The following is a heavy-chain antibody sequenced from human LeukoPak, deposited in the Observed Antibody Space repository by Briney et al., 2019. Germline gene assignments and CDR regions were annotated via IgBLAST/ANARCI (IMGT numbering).Heavy chain of an antibody. CDR3: SRVGSSGWPNYFDS. CDR2: IGTGGDT. V-gene: IGHV3-13*04. D-gene: IGHD6-19*01. CDR1: GFTFSSYD. Sequence: GGPLRLSCAASGFTFSSYDMHGVRQATGKGLEWVSVIGTGGDTYYAGSVKGRFTISRENAKNSLYLQMNSLTAGDTAVYYCSRVGSSGWPNYFDSWGQGTLVTVSS. J-gene: IGHJ4*02.